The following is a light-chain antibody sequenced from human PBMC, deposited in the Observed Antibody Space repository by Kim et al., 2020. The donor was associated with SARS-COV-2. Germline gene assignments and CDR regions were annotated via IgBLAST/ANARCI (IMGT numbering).Light chain of an antibody. CDR1: RVKSYY. Sequence: SSELTQDPAVSVALGQTVRITCQGDRVKSYYANWYRQKPGQAPILLIYAYNNRPSGIPGRFSGSTSGNTASLTITGAQAEDEADYYCQSRHTSGHHWVFGGGTRLTVL. CDR2: AYN. V-gene: IGLV3-19*01. J-gene: IGLJ3*02. CDR3: QSRHTSGHHWV.